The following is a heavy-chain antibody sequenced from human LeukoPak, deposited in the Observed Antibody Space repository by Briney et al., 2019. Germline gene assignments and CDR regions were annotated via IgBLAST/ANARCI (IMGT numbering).Heavy chain of an antibody. CDR1: GGSISSSSYY. D-gene: IGHD3-10*01. J-gene: IGHJ4*02. CDR2: IYYSGST. CDR3: ARHAVGSGSYSFDY. V-gene: IGHV4-39*01. Sequence: PSETLSLTCTVSGGSISSSSYYWGWIRQPPGKGLEWIGSIYYSGSTYYNPSLKSRVTISVDTSKNQFSLKLSSVTAVDTAVYYCARHAVGSGSYSFDYWGQGTLVTVSS.